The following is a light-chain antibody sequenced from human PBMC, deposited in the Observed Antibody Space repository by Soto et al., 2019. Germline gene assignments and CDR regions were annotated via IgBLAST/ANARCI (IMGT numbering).Light chain of an antibody. CDR3: QQVKSYPYT. J-gene: IGKJ2*01. Sequence: IQLTQSPSSLSASVGDRVTITCRASQAISGFLVWYQQNPGQAPKLLIYGASTLQSGVPSRFSGSGSGTDFTLTISSLQPADIATYYCQQVKSYPYTFGQGTKLEIK. V-gene: IGKV1-9*01. CDR2: GAS. CDR1: QAISGF.